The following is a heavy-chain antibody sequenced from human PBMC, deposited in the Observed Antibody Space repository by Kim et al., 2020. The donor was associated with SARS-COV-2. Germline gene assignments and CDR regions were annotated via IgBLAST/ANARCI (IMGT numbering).Heavy chain of an antibody. Sequence: GGSLRLSCAASGFTFSSYAMSWVRQAPGKGLEWVSAISGSGGSTYYADSVKGRFTISRDNSKNTLYLQMNSLRAEDTAVYYCAKSRKGPIGSDYVWGSYIDYYYYGMDVWGQGTTVTVSS. D-gene: IGHD3-16*01. J-gene: IGHJ6*02. V-gene: IGHV3-23*01. CDR2: ISGSGGST. CDR3: AKSRKGPIGSDYVWGSYIDYYYYGMDV. CDR1: GFTFSSYA.